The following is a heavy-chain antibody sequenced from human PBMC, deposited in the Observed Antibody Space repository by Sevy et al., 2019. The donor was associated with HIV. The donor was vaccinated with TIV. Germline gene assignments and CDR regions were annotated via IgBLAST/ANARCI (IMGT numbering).Heavy chain of an antibody. CDR1: GFTFRSKW. Sequence: GGSLRLSCAASGFTFRSKWMSWVRQAPGKGLEWVGRIKSKTDGGTIDYAAPVKGRLTISRDDARNTLYLQMNSPKTEDTAVYYCTEVAAGTALDLDYWGQGTLVTVSS. D-gene: IGHD6-19*01. CDR2: IKSKTDGGTI. J-gene: IGHJ4*02. V-gene: IGHV3-15*01. CDR3: TEVAAGTALDLDY.